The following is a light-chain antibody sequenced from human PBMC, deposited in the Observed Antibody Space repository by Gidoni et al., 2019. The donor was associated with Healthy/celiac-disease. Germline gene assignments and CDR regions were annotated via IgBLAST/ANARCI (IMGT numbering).Light chain of an antibody. J-gene: IGLJ2*01. CDR3: CSYAGSSTFVV. V-gene: IGLV2-23*03. CDR1: SSDVGSYNL. Sequence: QSALPQPASVSGSPGQSITISCTGTSSDVGSYNLVSWYQQHPGNAPKLMIYEGSKRPSGVSNRFSGSNSGNTASLTISGLQAEDEADYYCCSYAGSSTFVVFGGGTKLTVL. CDR2: EGS.